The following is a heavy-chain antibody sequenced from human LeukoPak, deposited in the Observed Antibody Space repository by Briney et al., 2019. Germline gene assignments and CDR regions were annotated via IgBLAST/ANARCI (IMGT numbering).Heavy chain of an antibody. D-gene: IGHD1-26*01. CDR3: ARGPWWELRY. CDR2: LYYSGKT. CDR1: DDSISSSTYY. Sequence: SETLSLTCIISDDSISSSTYYWGWIRQPPGKGLEWIGTLYYSGKTYYNPSLKGRVTISVDTSKNQFSLKLSSVTAADTAVYYCARGPWWELRYWGQGTLVTVSS. J-gene: IGHJ4*02. V-gene: IGHV4-39*07.